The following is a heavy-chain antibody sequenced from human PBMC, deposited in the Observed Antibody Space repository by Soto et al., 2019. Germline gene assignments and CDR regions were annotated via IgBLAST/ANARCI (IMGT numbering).Heavy chain of an antibody. D-gene: IGHD6-13*01. CDR1: GGSFSIYT. V-gene: IGHV1-69*02. J-gene: IGHJ3*02. Sequence: QVQLVQSGVEVKKPGSSVKVSCKAAGGSFSIYTVFWVRQAPGQGLEWMGRIIPMFDIANYAQNFQGRVTFNADKFTDTVYMEMLNLRSDDTAVYCTLGSWSAEVFDIWGQGTLVTVSS. CDR3: LGSWSAEVFDI. CDR2: IIPMFDIA.